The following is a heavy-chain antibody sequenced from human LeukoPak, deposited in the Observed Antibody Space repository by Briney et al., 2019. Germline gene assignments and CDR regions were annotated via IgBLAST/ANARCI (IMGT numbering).Heavy chain of an antibody. CDR3: ARRKGGTIFGVVITGDAFDI. Sequence: GGSLKISCKGSGYSFTSYWIGWVRQMPGKGLEWMGIIYPGDSDTRYSPSFQGQVTILADKSISTAYLQWSSLKASDTAMYYCARRKGGTIFGVVITGDAFDIWGQGTMVTVSS. J-gene: IGHJ3*02. CDR2: IYPGDSDT. D-gene: IGHD3-3*01. CDR1: GYSFTSYW. V-gene: IGHV5-51*01.